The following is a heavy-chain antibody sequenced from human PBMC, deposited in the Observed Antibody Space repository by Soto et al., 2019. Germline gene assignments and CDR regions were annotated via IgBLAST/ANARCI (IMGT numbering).Heavy chain of an antibody. J-gene: IGHJ4*02. Sequence: QVQLVQSAPELTKPGASVKVSCRVSGHISGHYGISWVRLRAGQGLERMGWISAHRGHTNYAHKYRGRVTMTTDPSTATVSMELTNLLSDDTAVYFCARDGDQWDQRFCDNWGQGTLVTVSS. D-gene: IGHD1-26*01. CDR3: ARDGDQWDQRFCDN. CDR2: ISAHRGHT. CDR1: GHISGHYG. V-gene: IGHV1-18*01.